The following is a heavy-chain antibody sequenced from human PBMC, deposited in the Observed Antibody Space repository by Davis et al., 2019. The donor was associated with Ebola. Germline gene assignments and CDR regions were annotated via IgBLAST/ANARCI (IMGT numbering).Heavy chain of an antibody. CDR3: ARDRGTGVYYDRLDY. CDR2: INHSGST. D-gene: IGHD3-22*01. V-gene: IGHV4-34*01. CDR1: GGSFSGYY. J-gene: IGHJ4*02. Sequence: MPGGSLRLPCAVSGGSFSGYYWSWIRQPPRKGLEWIGEINHSGSTNYNPSLKSRVTISVDKSKNQFSLKLSSVTAADTAVYYCARDRGTGVYYDRLDYWGQGTLVTVSS.